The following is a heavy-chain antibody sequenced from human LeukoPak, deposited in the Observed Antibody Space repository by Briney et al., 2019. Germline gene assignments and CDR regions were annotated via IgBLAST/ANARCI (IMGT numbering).Heavy chain of an antibody. CDR2: IDPSDSYT. J-gene: IGHJ4*02. CDR1: GYSFTSYW. Sequence: GESLKISCQGSGYSFTSYWISWVRQMPGKGLEWMGRIDPSDSYTNYSPSFQGHVTISADKSISTAYPQWSSLKASDTAMYYCARLEGVIVVVPADWGQGTLVTVSS. CDR3: ARLEGVIVVVPAD. V-gene: IGHV5-10-1*01. D-gene: IGHD2-2*01.